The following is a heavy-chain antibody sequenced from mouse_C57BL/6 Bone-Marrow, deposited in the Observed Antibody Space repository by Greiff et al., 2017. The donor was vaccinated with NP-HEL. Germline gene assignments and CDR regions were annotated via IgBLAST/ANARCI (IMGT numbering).Heavy chain of an antibody. J-gene: IGHJ1*03. D-gene: IGHD1-1*01. Sequence: EVKLVESGAELVKPGASVKLSCTASGFNIKDYYMHWVKQRTEQGLEWIGRIDPEDGETKYAPKFQGKATITADTSSNTAYLQLSSLTSEDTAVYYCARSGATVVASYWYFDVWGTGTTVTVSS. CDR3: ARSGATVVASYWYFDV. CDR1: GFNIKDYY. CDR2: IDPEDGET. V-gene: IGHV14-2*01.